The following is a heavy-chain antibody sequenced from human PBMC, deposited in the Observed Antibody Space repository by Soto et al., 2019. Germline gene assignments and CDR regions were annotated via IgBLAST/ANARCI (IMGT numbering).Heavy chain of an antibody. J-gene: IGHJ3*02. V-gene: IGHV2-5*01. D-gene: IGHD4-17*01. Sequence: QITLKESGPTLVKPTQTLTLTYTASGLSFGTSGVGVGWIRQPPGKALEWLALIYWNDDQRYSPSLKSSLTITKDTSKNQVVLTMTNVDPVDTATYYCASMTTVATAAFDIWGQGIMVTVPS. CDR3: ASMTTVATAAFDI. CDR2: IYWNDDQ. CDR1: GLSFGTSGVG.